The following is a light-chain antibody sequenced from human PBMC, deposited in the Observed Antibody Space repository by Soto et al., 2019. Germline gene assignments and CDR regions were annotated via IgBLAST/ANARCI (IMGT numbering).Light chain of an antibody. V-gene: IGKV3-15*01. Sequence: EIVMTQSPATLSVSPGERATLSCRASQSVSTNLAWYQQKPGQAPRLLIFGASTRATDVPARFSGSGSGTEFTVSISTVQSEDFALYYCLQHNSWLLTFGQGTRLEV. CDR1: QSVSTN. CDR3: LQHNSWLLT. CDR2: GAS. J-gene: IGKJ1*01.